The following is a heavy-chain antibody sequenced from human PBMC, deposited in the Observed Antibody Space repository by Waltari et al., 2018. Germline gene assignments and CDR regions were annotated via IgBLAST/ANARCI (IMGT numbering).Heavy chain of an antibody. CDR2: TSPDGSNK. J-gene: IGHJ4*02. V-gene: IGHV3-30*04. CDR1: KFIFSTFA. D-gene: IGHD1-26*01. CDR3: ARRAHSGFDY. Sequence: QVQLVESGGGVVQPGRSLRLSCAASKFIFSTFAIPWVRQPPGKGLEWVAVTSPDGSNKDFADSVKGRFTLSRDNSKNTLYLQMSSLRAEDTAVYYCARRAHSGFDYWGQGALVTVSS.